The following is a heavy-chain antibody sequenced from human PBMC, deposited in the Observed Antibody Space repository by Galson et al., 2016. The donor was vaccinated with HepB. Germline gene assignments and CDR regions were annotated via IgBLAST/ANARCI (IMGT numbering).Heavy chain of an antibody. CDR1: GFTFSSNG. D-gene: IGHD6-13*01. CDR2: ISSVGCIV. Sequence: SLRLSCAASGFTFSSNGMQSVCQVPRWGRKWVAVISSVGCIVYDADSVKGRVTISRDNSKNTLYLQMNSLRAEDTAVYYCARRAGSSWYSDYWGQGTLVNVSS. J-gene: IGHJ4*02. V-gene: IGHV3-33*01. CDR3: ARRAGSSWYSDY.